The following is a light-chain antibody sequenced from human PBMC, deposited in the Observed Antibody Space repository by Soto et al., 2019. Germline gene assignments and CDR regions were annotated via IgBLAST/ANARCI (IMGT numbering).Light chain of an antibody. V-gene: IGKV3-20*01. CDR3: QQYSDSPLT. CDR1: QTVSTNY. J-gene: IGKJ4*01. Sequence: EIVLTQSPGTLSLSPGKRATLSCRASQTVSTNYLAWFQHKPGQAPRLLIYGASSRATGIPDRFSGSGSGLDFTLTINRLEPEDFAVYFCQQYSDSPLTFGGGTKVEIK. CDR2: GAS.